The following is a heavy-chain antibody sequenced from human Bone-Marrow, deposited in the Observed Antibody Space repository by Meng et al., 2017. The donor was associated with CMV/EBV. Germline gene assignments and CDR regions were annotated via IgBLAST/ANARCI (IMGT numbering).Heavy chain of an antibody. V-gene: IGHV4-59*01. CDR3: ASFRYNWNFDD. Sequence: GSLRLSCTVSGGSISSYYWSWIRQPPGKGLEWIGYIYYSGSTNYNPSLKSRVTISVDTSKNQFSLKLSSVTAADTAVYYCASFRYNWNFDDWGQGTLVTVSS. CDR1: GGSISSYY. J-gene: IGHJ4*02. D-gene: IGHD1-20*01. CDR2: IYYSGST.